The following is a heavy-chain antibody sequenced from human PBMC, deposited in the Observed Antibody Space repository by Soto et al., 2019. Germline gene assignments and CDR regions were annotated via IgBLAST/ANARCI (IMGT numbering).Heavy chain of an antibody. CDR1: GGTFSSYA. D-gene: IGHD4-17*01. J-gene: IGHJ4*02. Sequence: ASVKVSCKASGGTFSSYAISWVRQAPGQGLEWMGGIIPIFGTANYAQKFQGRVTITADESTSTAYMELSSLRSEDTAVYYCARDGRAHDYGGKYTNSWAQEALVTVSS. V-gene: IGHV1-69*13. CDR3: ARDGRAHDYGGKYTNS. CDR2: IIPIFGTA.